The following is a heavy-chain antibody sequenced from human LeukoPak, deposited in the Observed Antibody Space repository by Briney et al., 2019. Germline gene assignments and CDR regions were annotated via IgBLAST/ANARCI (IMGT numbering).Heavy chain of an antibody. CDR1: GFTFSSYS. CDR3: AREGPGTSWYYMDV. D-gene: IGHD3-10*01. Sequence: GGSLRLSCAASGFTFSSYSMNWVRQAPGKGLEWVSYISSSSSTIYYADSVKGRFTISRDNSKNTLYLQMNSLRAEDTAVYYCAREGPGTSWYYMDVWGKGTTVTVSS. J-gene: IGHJ6*03. V-gene: IGHV3-48*01. CDR2: ISSSSSTI.